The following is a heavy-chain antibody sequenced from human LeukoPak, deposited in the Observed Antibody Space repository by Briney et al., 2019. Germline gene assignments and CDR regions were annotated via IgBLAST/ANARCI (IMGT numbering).Heavy chain of an antibody. CDR3: ARGPLGLGYCSGGSCDYYYYGMDV. CDR2: INHSGST. V-gene: IGHV4-34*01. CDR1: GGSISGYY. J-gene: IGHJ6*04. Sequence: PSETLSLTCTVSGGSISGYYWSWIRQPPGKGLEWIGEINHSGSTNYNPSLKSRVTISVDTSKNQFSLKLSSVTAADTAVYYCARGPLGLGYCSGGSCDYYYYGMDVWGKGTTVTVSS. D-gene: IGHD2-15*01.